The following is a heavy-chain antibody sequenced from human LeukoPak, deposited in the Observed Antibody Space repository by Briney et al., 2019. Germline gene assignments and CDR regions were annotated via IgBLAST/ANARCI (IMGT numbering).Heavy chain of an antibody. Sequence: TLSLTCTVSGGSLSIGDYYWSWIRQPPGKGLEWIGYIYYSGSTYYNPSLKSRVTISVDTSKNQFSLKLSSVTAADTAVYYCASSYGGELQADYWGQGTLVTVSS. J-gene: IGHJ4*02. CDR2: IYYSGST. CDR3: ASSYGGELQADY. CDR1: GGSLSIGDYY. D-gene: IGHD4/OR15-4a*01. V-gene: IGHV4-30-4*01.